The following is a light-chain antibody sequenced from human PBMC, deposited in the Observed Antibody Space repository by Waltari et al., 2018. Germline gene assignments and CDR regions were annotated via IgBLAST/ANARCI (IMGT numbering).Light chain of an antibody. J-gene: IGKJ5*01. Sequence: DIQMTQSPSTLSASVGDRVTITCRASQSISSWLAWYQQKQGKAPKPLIYKASSLESGVPSRFSGSGSGTEFTLTISSLQPDDFATYYCQQYNSYSLTFGQGTRLEIK. CDR1: QSISSW. CDR2: KAS. V-gene: IGKV1-5*03. CDR3: QQYNSYSLT.